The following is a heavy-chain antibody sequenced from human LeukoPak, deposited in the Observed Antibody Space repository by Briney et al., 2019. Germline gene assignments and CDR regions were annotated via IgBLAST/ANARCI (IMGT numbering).Heavy chain of an antibody. D-gene: IGHD4-11*01. CDR2: ISYDGSNK. CDR1: GFTFSSYA. J-gene: IGHJ6*03. Sequence: GGSLRLSCAASGFTFSSYAMHWVRQAPGKGLEWVAVISYDGSNKYYADSVKGRFTISRDNSKNTLYLQMNSLRAEDTAVYYCARDPVYRNYVHYYYMDVWGKGTTVTVSS. V-gene: IGHV3-30-3*01. CDR3: ARDPVYRNYVHYYYMDV.